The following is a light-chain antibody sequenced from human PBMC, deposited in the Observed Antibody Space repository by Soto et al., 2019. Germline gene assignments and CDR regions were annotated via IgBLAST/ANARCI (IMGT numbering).Light chain of an antibody. CDR1: QSVSNF. J-gene: IGKJ5*01. CDR3: QQYNNWPPQIT. Sequence: EIVLTQSPATLSLSPGERCTLSCVASQSVSNFLAWYQQIPGQAPSLLIYDASNRATGIPARFSGSGSGTEFTLTISSLQSEDFAVYYCQQYNNWPPQITFGQGTRLEIK. CDR2: DAS. V-gene: IGKV3-11*01.